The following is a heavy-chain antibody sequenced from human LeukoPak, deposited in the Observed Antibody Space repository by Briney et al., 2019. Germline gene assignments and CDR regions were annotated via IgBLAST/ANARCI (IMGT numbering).Heavy chain of an antibody. CDR1: GFTFNTYG. CDR2: VSYDGSST. Sequence: GGSLRLSCAATGFTFNTYGMHWVRQAPGKGLEWVAVVSYDGSSTYYGDSVKGRFTISRDNSKNTLYLQMNSLRTEDTAVYYCAKRFRGSSGWDFDYWGQGNLVTVSS. CDR3: AKRFRGSSGWDFDY. V-gene: IGHV3-30*18. J-gene: IGHJ4*02. D-gene: IGHD6-19*01.